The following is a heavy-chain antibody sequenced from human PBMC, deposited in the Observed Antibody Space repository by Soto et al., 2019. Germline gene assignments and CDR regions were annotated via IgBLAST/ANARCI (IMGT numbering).Heavy chain of an antibody. Sequence: LSLTCAASGFTFSSYSMNWVRQAPGKGLAWVSSISSSSSYIYYADSVKGRFTISRDNAKNSLYLQMNSLRAEDTAVYYCARDGIRYCSSTSCYVDYWGQGTLVTVSS. CDR3: ARDGIRYCSSTSCYVDY. V-gene: IGHV3-21*01. CDR1: GFTFSSYS. J-gene: IGHJ4*02. CDR2: ISSSSSYI. D-gene: IGHD2-2*01.